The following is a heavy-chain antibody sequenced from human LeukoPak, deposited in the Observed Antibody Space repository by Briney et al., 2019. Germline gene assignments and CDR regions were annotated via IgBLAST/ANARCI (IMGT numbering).Heavy chain of an antibody. D-gene: IGHD1-14*01. V-gene: IGHV4-31*03. CDR3: YRGLGVRDNAFDI. Sequence: KPSETLSLTCTVSGGSISSGGYYWSWIRQHPGKGLEWIGYIYYSGSTYYNPSLKSRLAISVDTSKNQFSLNLSSVTAADTAVYYCYRGLGVRDNAFDIWGQGTMVTVSS. CDR1: GGSISSGGYY. J-gene: IGHJ3*02. CDR2: IYYSGST.